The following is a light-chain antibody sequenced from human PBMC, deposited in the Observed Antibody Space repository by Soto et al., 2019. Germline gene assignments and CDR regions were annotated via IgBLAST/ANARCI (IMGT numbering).Light chain of an antibody. CDR3: ISYPPSSTYV. J-gene: IGLJ1*01. CDR1: SSDVGAYNY. Sequence: QSALTQPASVSGSPGQSIAISCTGTSSDVGAYNYVSWYQQHPAKAPKLMIYDVTNRPSGVSDRFSGSKSGNTASLTISGLQAEDEADYYCISYPPSSTYVLGSGTNLTVL. CDR2: DVT. V-gene: IGLV2-14*01.